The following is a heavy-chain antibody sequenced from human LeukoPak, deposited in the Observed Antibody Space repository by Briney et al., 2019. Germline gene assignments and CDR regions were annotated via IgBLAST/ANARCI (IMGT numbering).Heavy chain of an antibody. Sequence: PGGSLRLSCAVSGFTFSNYALSWVRQAPGKGLEWVSAIDGSGGTTYYADSVKGRFTISRDNFKNTLYLQMSSLRTEDTAVYYCVKDRAVDYWGQGTLVTVSS. D-gene: IGHD3-10*01. V-gene: IGHV3-23*01. J-gene: IGHJ4*02. CDR3: VKDRAVDY. CDR2: IDGSGGTT. CDR1: GFTFSNYA.